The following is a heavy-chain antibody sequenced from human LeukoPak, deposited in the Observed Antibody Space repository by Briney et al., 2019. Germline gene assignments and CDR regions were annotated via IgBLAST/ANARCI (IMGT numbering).Heavy chain of an antibody. D-gene: IGHD3-22*01. CDR3: ARGGYDSSGFLDY. J-gene: IGHJ4*02. CDR1: GGSISSYY. Sequence: SETLSPTCTVSGGSISSYYWSWIRQPPGKGLEWIGYIYYSGSTNYNPSLKSRVTISVDTSKNQFSLKLSSVTAADTAVYYCARGGYDSSGFLDYWGQGTLVTVSS. CDR2: IYYSGST. V-gene: IGHV4-59*01.